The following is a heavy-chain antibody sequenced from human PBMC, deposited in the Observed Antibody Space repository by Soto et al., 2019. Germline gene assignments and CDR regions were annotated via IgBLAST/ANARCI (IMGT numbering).Heavy chain of an antibody. CDR2: ISGPGGSI. D-gene: IGHD2-8*01. Sequence: PGGSLRLSCAASGFTFGTYAMNWVRQAPGKGLEWVSGISGPGGSIYYADSVKGRFTISRDNSKNTLYLQMNSLRAEDTAVYYCAKDIMVAPGDYFDYWGQGTLVTVSS. CDR3: AKDIMVAPGDYFDY. CDR1: GFTFGTYA. J-gene: IGHJ4*02. V-gene: IGHV3-23*01.